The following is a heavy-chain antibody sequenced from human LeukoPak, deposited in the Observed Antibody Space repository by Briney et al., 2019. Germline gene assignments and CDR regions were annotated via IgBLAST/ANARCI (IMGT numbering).Heavy chain of an antibody. CDR1: GDSISSYD. D-gene: IGHD1-26*01. Sequence: PSETLSLTCTVSGDSISSYDWSWIRQPVGKGLEWIGHIYTSGSTNSNPSLKSRVTMSVDTSKNQFSLKLSSVTAADTAVYYCARGVNSATYHNWFDPWGQGTLVTVSS. V-gene: IGHV4-4*07. CDR2: IYTSGST. CDR3: ARGVNSATYHNWFDP. J-gene: IGHJ5*02.